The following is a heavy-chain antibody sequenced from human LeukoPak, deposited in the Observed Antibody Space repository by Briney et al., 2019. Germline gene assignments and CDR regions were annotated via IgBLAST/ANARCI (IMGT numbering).Heavy chain of an antibody. CDR3: ARVGSRHCSSTSCLDY. CDR2: IIPIFGTA. V-gene: IGHV1-69*06. D-gene: IGHD2-2*01. J-gene: IGHJ4*02. Sequence: ASVKVSCKPSGGTFSTYAISWVRQAPGQGLEWMGGIIPIFGTANYAQKFQGRVTITADKSTSTAYMELSSLRSEDTAMYYCARVGSRHCSSTSCLDYWGQGTLVTVSS. CDR1: GGTFSTYA.